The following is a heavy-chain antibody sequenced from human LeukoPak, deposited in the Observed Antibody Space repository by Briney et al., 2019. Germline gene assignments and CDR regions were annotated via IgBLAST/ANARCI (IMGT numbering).Heavy chain of an antibody. CDR1: GYTFTSYD. J-gene: IGHJ3*02. Sequence: ASVKVSCKASGYTFTSYDINWVRQATGQGLEWMGWMNPNSGNTGYAQKFQGRVTITRNTSISTAYMELSSLRSEDTAVYYCARGVWKFWSGYYTNGAFDIWGQGTMVTVSS. V-gene: IGHV1-8*01. CDR2: MNPNSGNT. D-gene: IGHD3-3*01. CDR3: ARGVWKFWSGYYTNGAFDI.